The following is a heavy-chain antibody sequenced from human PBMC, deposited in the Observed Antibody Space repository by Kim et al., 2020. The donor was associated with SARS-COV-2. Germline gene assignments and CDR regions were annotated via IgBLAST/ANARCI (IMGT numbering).Heavy chain of an antibody. J-gene: IGHJ3*02. Sequence: GGSLRLSCAASGFTFSSYGMHWVRQAPGKGLEWVAVISYDGSNKYYADSVKGRFTISRDNSKNTLYLQMNSLRAEDTAVYYCARDGNWFGELFGAFDIWGQGTMVTVSS. CDR1: GFTFSSYG. V-gene: IGHV3-33*05. CDR2: ISYDGSNK. CDR3: ARDGNWFGELFGAFDI. D-gene: IGHD3-10*01.